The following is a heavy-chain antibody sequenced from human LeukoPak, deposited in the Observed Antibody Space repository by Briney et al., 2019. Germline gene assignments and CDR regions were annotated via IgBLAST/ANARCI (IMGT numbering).Heavy chain of an antibody. V-gene: IGHV3-23*01. D-gene: IGHD7-27*01. Sequence: GGSLRLSCAASGFIFSHYGMDWVRQAPGKGLEWVSGITSRSTTYYADSVKGRFTISRDNSKNMVWLQINSPTAEDTATYYCAKDGNWARFEDWGQGTLVTVSS. CDR2: ITSRSTT. CDR3: AKDGNWARFED. J-gene: IGHJ4*02. CDR1: GFIFSHYG.